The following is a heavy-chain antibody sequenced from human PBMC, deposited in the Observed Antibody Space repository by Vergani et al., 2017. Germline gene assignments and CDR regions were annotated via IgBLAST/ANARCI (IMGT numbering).Heavy chain of an antibody. J-gene: IGHJ4*02. CDR1: GGTFSSYA. Sequence: QVHLVESGAEVKKPGSSVKVSCKASGGTFSSYAISWVRQAPGQGLEWMGGIIPIFGTANYAQKFEGRVTLTSDTSTSTFYMELRSLRSDDTAVYYCVRPGDDYRNMITYFLDYWGQGSLVSVSS. V-gene: IGHV1-69*06. CDR2: IIPIFGTA. CDR3: VRPGDDYRNMITYFLDY. D-gene: IGHD3-16*01.